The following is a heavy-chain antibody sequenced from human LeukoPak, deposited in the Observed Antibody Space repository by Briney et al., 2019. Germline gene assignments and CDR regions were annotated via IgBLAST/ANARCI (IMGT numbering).Heavy chain of an antibody. CDR1: GFTFRDYW. D-gene: IGHD2-15*01. J-gene: IGHJ4*02. Sequence: PAGGSLRLSCAASGFTFRDYWMHWVRHVPGKGLLWVSHINSYGSITDYADSVKGRFTISRDNARNTLSLQMDSLRVEDTAVYYCARNPSGDYDYWGQGALVTVSS. V-gene: IGHV3-74*01. CDR2: INSYGSIT. CDR3: ARNPSGDYDY.